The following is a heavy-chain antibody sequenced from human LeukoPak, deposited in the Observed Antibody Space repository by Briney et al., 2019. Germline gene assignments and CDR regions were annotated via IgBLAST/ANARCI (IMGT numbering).Heavy chain of an antibody. Sequence: ASVKVSCKASGYTFTGYYMHWVRQAPGQGLEWMGWINPNSGGTNYAQKFQGRVTMTRDTSISTAYMEPSRLRSDDTAVYYCARSRNVDYSFDYWGQGTLVTVSS. V-gene: IGHV1-2*02. CDR2: INPNSGGT. J-gene: IGHJ4*02. CDR3: ARSRNVDYSFDY. CDR1: GYTFTGYY. D-gene: IGHD4-11*01.